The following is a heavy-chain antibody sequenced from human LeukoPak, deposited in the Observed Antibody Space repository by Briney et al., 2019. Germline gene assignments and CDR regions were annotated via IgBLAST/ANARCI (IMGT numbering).Heavy chain of an antibody. J-gene: IGHJ5*02. CDR2: IYTSGGI. CDR1: GDSISSSY. Sequence: PSETLSLTCTVSGDSISSSYWSWIRQPAGKGLEWIGHIYTSGGINYSPSLKSRVTLSFDKSQNQIFLRLSSVTAADTAVYYCARTQYSPNWFDPWGQGTLVTASS. CDR3: ARTQYSPNWFDP. D-gene: IGHD5-12*01. V-gene: IGHV4-4*07.